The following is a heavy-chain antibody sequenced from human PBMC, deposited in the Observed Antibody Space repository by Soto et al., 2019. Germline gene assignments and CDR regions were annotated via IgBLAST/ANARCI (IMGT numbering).Heavy chain of an antibody. D-gene: IGHD6-19*01. CDR3: ARHIAVAGTRGFDY. J-gene: IGHJ4*02. Sequence: QVQLRESGPGRVKPSGTLSLTCAVSGASVSTNWWSWVRQSPGTGLEWIGEIDHSGLSNYSPSLESRDTISIDMSTNQLSLRLTSVTAADTAVYYCARHIAVAGTRGFDYWGQGTLVTVSS. CDR2: IDHSGLS. CDR1: GASVSTNW. V-gene: IGHV4-4*02.